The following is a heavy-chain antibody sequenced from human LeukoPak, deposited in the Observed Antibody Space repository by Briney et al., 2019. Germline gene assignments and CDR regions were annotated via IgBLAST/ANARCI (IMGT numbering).Heavy chain of an antibody. D-gene: IGHD6-19*01. CDR1: GGSMSSYF. V-gene: IGHV4-59*01. CDR2: IYYSGST. J-gene: IGHJ6*03. Sequence: SETLSLTCTVSGGSMSSYFWSWIRQPPGKGLEWIGYIYYSGSTNKNPSLKSRVTMSVESTNNQFSLKLNSVTAADTAVYYCARGYSTGSKRFSLYYYMDVWGKGTTVRVSS. CDR3: ARGYSTGSKRFSLYYYMDV.